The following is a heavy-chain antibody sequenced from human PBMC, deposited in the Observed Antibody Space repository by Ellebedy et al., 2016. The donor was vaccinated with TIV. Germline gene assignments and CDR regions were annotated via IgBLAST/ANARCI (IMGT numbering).Heavy chain of an antibody. V-gene: IGHV5-51*01. Sequence: ASVKVSCKGSGYSFTSYWIGWVRQMPGKGLEWMGIIYPGDSDTRYSPSFQGQVTISADKSISTAYMELSRLRSDDTAVYYCARYEGATGTFDYWGQGTLVTVSS. J-gene: IGHJ4*02. CDR3: ARYEGATGTFDY. D-gene: IGHD1-26*01. CDR1: GYSFTSYW. CDR2: IYPGDSDT.